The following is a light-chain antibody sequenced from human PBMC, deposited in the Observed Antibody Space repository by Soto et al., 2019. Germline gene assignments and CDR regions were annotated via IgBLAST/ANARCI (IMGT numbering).Light chain of an antibody. J-gene: IGKJ1*01. CDR3: QQYNSYWP. Sequence: DIQMTQSPSTLSASVGDRVTITCRASQSISSWLAWYQQKPGKAPKLLIYDASSLESGVPSRFSGSESGTEFTLTISSLQPDDFATYYCQQYNSYWPFGQGTKV. CDR1: QSISSW. V-gene: IGKV1-5*01. CDR2: DAS.